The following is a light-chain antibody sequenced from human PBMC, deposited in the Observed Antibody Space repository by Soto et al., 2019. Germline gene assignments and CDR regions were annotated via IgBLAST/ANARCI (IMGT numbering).Light chain of an antibody. CDR2: DAS. CDR1: QSVIIY. Sequence: EIVMTHSPATLSVSPLETASLSCSSSQSVIIYLALYQQKPRHAPTLLICDASNGAASIPARFSGSGSTTDFPLTISRLEHEDFAEYYCKQYGSSVNFGGGTKVDIK. J-gene: IGKJ4*01. CDR3: KQYGSSVN. V-gene: IGKV3-20*01.